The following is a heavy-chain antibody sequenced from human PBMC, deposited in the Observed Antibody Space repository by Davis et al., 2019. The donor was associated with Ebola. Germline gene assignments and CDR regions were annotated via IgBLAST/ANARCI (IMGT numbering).Heavy chain of an antibody. CDR3: VTFSGVVVTATAPYDY. Sequence: GESLKISCSASGFTFSSYAMHWVRQAPGKGLEYVSAISSNGGSTYYADSVKGRFTISRDNSKNTLYLQMSSLRAEDTAVYYCVTFSGVVVTATAPYDYWGQGTLVTVSS. CDR1: GFTFSSYA. CDR2: ISSNGGST. J-gene: IGHJ4*02. V-gene: IGHV3-64D*08. D-gene: IGHD2-21*02.